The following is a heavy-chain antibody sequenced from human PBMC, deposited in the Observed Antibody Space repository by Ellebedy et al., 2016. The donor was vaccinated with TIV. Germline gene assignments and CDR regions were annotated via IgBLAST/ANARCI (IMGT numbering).Heavy chain of an antibody. D-gene: IGHD1/OR15-1a*01. CDR1: GFTFSNSG. CDR2: IRFDGNSA. J-gene: IGHJ6*02. CDR3: AKDRNNYGGAPYNGLDI. Sequence: GESLKISCAASGFTFSNSGMNWVRQAPGKGLEWVAFIRFDGNSANYADSAKGRFTISRDNSKNTLYLQMNSLRAEDTAVYYCAKDRNNYGGAPYNGLDIWGQGTTVTVSS. V-gene: IGHV3-30*02.